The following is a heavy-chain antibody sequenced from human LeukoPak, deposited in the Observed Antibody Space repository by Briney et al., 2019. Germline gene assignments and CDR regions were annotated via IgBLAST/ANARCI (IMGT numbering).Heavy chain of an antibody. J-gene: IGHJ4*02. D-gene: IGHD6-19*01. Sequence: GGSLRLSCAASGFTFSSYGMHWVRQAPGKGLEWVAVIWYDGSNKYYADSVKGRFTISRDNSKNTLYLQMNGLRAEDTAVYYCAKDRSSGCLDYWGQGTLVTVSS. CDR1: GFTFSSYG. CDR3: AKDRSSGCLDY. CDR2: IWYDGSNK. V-gene: IGHV3-33*06.